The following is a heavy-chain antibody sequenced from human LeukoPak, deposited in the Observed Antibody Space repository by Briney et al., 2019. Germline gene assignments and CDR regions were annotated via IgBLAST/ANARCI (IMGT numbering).Heavy chain of an antibody. J-gene: IGHJ5*02. CDR3: ARRCRSNSCLQS. CDR1: GFTFSSYS. D-gene: IGHD2-2*01. Sequence: GGSLRLSCAASGFTFSSYSMNWVRQAPGKGLEWVSSISSSSSYIYYADSVEGRFTISRDNAKNSLYLQMNSLRAEDTAVYYCARRCRSNSCLQSWGQGTLVTVSS. V-gene: IGHV3-21*01. CDR2: ISSSSSYI.